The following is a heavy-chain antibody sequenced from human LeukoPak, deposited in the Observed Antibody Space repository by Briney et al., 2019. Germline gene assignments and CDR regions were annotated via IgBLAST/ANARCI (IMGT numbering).Heavy chain of an antibody. D-gene: IGHD2-15*01. CDR2: IWYDGSNK. CDR1: GFTFSSYG. V-gene: IGHV3-33*01. Sequence: PGGSLRLSCAASGFTFSSYGMHWVRQAPGKGLEWVAVIWYDGSNKYYADSVKGRFTISRDNSKNTLYLQMNSLRAEDMAVYYCARDWRYCSGGSCYRGGYYFDYWGQGTLVTVSS. J-gene: IGHJ4*02. CDR3: ARDWRYCSGGSCYRGGYYFDY.